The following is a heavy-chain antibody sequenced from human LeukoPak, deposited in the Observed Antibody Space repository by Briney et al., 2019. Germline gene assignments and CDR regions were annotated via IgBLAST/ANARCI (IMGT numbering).Heavy chain of an antibody. Sequence: GESLKISCKGSGYSFTSYWIGWVRQMPGKGLEWMGIIYPGDSDTRYSPSFQGQVTISADKSISTAYLQWSSLKASDTAMYYCASHSGYDGGTLYYFDYWGQGTLVTVSS. CDR3: ASHSGYDGGTLYYFDY. CDR1: GYSFTSYW. J-gene: IGHJ4*02. D-gene: IGHD5-12*01. CDR2: IYPGDSDT. V-gene: IGHV5-51*01.